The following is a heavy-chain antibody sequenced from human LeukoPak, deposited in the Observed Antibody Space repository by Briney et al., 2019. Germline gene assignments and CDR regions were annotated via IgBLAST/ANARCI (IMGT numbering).Heavy chain of an antibody. Sequence: GGSLRLSCAASGFTFSSYGMHWVRQAPGKGLEWVAFIRYDGSNKYYADSVKGRFTISRDKSKNTVYLQMDSLRAEDTAVYYCARETEAFDYWGQGTLVTVSS. CDR1: GFTFSSYG. V-gene: IGHV3-30*02. CDR3: ARETEAFDY. CDR2: IRYDGSNK. J-gene: IGHJ4*02.